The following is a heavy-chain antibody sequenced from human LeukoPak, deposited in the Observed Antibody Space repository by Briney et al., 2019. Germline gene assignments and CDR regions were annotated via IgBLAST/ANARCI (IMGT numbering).Heavy chain of an antibody. J-gene: IGHJ4*02. V-gene: IGHV5-51*01. Sequence: GESLQISCKGSGYSFTSYWIGWVRQMPGKGMEWMGIIYPGDSDTRYSPSFQGQVTISADKSISTAYLQWSSLKASDTAMYYCARHPRYDSSGYVPDYWGQGTLVTVSS. CDR2: IYPGDSDT. CDR1: GYSFTSYW. CDR3: ARHPRYDSSGYVPDY. D-gene: IGHD3-22*01.